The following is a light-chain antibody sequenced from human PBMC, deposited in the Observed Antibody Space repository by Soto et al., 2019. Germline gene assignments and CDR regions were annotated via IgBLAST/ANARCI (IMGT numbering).Light chain of an antibody. CDR2: AAS. J-gene: IGKJ1*01. CDR1: QNINTY. V-gene: IGKV1-39*01. CDR3: QQSYSTPRT. Sequence: DIEMTQSPSSPSASVGDRVTITCRASQNINTYLSWYQQRPGKAPKLLIYAASSMQRWVPSRFSGSGSGTDCSLTISSLQPEDFATYYCQQSYSTPRTFGQGTKVDI.